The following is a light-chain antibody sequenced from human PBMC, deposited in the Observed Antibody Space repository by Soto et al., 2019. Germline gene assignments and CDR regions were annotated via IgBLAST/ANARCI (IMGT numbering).Light chain of an antibody. V-gene: IGLV2-14*03. CDR2: DVS. J-gene: IGLJ1*01. Sequence: QSALTQPASVSGSPGQSITISCTGTSSDVGGYNYVSWYQQHPGKAPKLMIYDVSNRPSGVSYRFSGSKSGNTASLTISGLQAEDEGDFYCSSYTSSGTDVFGTGTKVTVL. CDR3: SSYTSSGTDV. CDR1: SSDVGGYNY.